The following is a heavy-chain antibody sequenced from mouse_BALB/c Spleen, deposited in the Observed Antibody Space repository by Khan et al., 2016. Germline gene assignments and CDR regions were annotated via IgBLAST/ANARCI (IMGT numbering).Heavy chain of an antibody. D-gene: IGHD1-1*01. CDR3: VRQNLRWYFDV. CDR2: IRTKSNNLSI. Sequence: EVKLLESGGGLVQPKGSLKLSCAASGFTFNTYAMDWVRQAPGKGLEWVARIRTKSNNLSIYYADSVKDRFTISRDDSQSMLYLQMNNLKTEDTAMYYCVRQNLRWYFDVWGAGTTVTVSS. V-gene: IGHV10-1*02. CDR1: GFTFNTYA. J-gene: IGHJ1*01.